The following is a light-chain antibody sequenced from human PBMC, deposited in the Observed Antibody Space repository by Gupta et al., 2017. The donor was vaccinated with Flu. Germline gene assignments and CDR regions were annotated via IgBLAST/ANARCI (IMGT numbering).Light chain of an antibody. J-gene: IGKJ2*01. CDR1: QSRLHSNGYNY. CDR3: MQALQTPNT. Sequence: VTPGEPASISCRSSQSRLHSNGYNYLDWYLQKPGQSPQLLIYLGSNRASGVPDRFSGSGSGTDFTLKISRVEAEDVGVYYCMQALQTPNTFGQGTKMEIK. CDR2: LGS. V-gene: IGKV2-28*01.